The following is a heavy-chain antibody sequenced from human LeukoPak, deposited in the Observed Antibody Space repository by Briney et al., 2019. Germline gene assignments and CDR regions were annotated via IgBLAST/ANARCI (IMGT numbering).Heavy chain of an antibody. J-gene: IGHJ6*02. CDR3: ARGGYYDSSGYLPYYYYGMDV. CDR1: GYTFTSYY. CDR2: INLSGGST. Sequence: ASVKVSCKASGYTFTSYYMHWVRQAPGQGLEWMGIINLSGGSTSYAQKFQGRVTMTRDTSTSTVYMELSSMRSEDTAVYYCARGGYYDSSGYLPYYYYGMDVWGQGTTVTVSS. V-gene: IGHV1-46*01. D-gene: IGHD3-22*01.